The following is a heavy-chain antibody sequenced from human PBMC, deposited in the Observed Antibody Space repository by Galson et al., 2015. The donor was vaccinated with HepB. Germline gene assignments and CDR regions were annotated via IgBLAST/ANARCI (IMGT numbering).Heavy chain of an antibody. J-gene: IGHJ4*02. CDR2: IYYSGST. CDR1: GGSISSSSYY. CDR3: ARHRRYGDYEGGIYYFDY. D-gene: IGHD4-17*01. Sequence: ETLSLTCTVSGGSISSSSYYWGWIRQPPGKGLEWIGSIYYSGSTYYNPSLKSRVTISLDTSKNQFSLKLSSVTAADTAVYYCARHRRYGDYEGGIYYFDYWGQGTLVTVSS. V-gene: IGHV4-39*01.